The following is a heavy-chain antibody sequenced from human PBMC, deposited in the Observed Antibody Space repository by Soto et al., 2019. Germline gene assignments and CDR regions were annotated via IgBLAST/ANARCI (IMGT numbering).Heavy chain of an antibody. CDR1: GFTFSSYS. D-gene: IGHD2-15*01. Sequence: EVQLVESGGGLVKPGGSLRRSCAASGFTFSSYSMNWVRQAPGKGLEWVSSISSSSSYIYYADSVKGRFTISRDNAKNSLYLQMNSLRAEDTAVYYCARDPLCSGGSCYSGSDYWGQGTLVTVSS. J-gene: IGHJ4*02. V-gene: IGHV3-21*01. CDR2: ISSSSSYI. CDR3: ARDPLCSGGSCYSGSDY.